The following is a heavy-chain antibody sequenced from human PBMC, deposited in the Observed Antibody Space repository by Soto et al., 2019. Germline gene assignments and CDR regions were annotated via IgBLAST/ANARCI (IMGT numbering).Heavy chain of an antibody. CDR1: GYNFASYC. V-gene: IGHV5-51*01. D-gene: IGHD6-19*01. CDR2: IYPGDSDT. Sequence: HVESLKISCQGFGYNFASYCIGWVRQMPGKGLEYMGIIYPGDSDTRYSPSFQGQVTISADKSISTAYLQWSGLKASDTAMYYCARLDSSGWYSTSGYYNYGIDVRGQGTTVIVSS. J-gene: IGHJ6*02. CDR3: ARLDSSGWYSTSGYYNYGIDV.